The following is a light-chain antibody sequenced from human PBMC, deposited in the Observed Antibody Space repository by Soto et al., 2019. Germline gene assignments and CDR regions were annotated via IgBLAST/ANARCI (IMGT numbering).Light chain of an antibody. V-gene: IGKV3-20*01. J-gene: IGKJ4*01. CDR2: GAS. Sequence: EIVLTQSPGTLYLSPGERATLSCRASQSVSRSYLAWYQQKPGQAPRLLIYGASSWATGIPDRFSSSGSWTDVTLTISRREPEAFAVYYCQQYGSSPITFGGGTKVEIK. CDR3: QQYGSSPIT. CDR1: QSVSRSY.